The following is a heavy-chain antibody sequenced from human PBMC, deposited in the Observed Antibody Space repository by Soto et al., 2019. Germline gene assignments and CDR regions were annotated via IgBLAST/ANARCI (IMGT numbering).Heavy chain of an antibody. V-gene: IGHV1-69*13. CDR2: IIPIFGTA. CDR3: AREVVGAIDV. J-gene: IGHJ6*02. Sequence: SGKVCFKASGGAFSSYAISWVRQAPGQGLEWMGGIIPIFGTANYAQKFQGRVTITADESTSTAYMELSSLRSEDTAVYYCAREVVGAIDVWGQGTTVTVSS. D-gene: IGHD2-15*01. CDR1: GGAFSSYA.